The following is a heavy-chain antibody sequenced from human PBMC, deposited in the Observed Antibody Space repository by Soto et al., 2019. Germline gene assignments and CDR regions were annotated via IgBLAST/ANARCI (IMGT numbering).Heavy chain of an antibody. CDR1: GGSSSENY. V-gene: IGHV4-34*01. Sequence: QVQVQQWGAGLLKPSETLSLTCAVHGGSSSENYWSWIRQPPGKGLEWIGEISHSGNTKYSPSLKSRVTISIDTSKNQISLKLSSVTAADTAVYYCATHCRSTSCYCTFDPWGPGTLVTVSS. D-gene: IGHD2-2*01. J-gene: IGHJ5*02. CDR2: ISHSGNT. CDR3: ATHCRSTSCYCTFDP.